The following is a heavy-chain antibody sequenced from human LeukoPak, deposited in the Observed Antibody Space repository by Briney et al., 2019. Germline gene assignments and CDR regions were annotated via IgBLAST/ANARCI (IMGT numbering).Heavy chain of an antibody. D-gene: IGHD6-13*01. CDR3: ARHRGGGIAAEFDY. Sequence: SETLSLTCTVSGDSISSSSYYWGWIRQPPGKGLEWIGSIYYRGSTYYNPSLRSRVTMSVDTSKNQFSLKLSSVTAADTAVYYCARHRGGGIAAEFDYWGQGTLVTVSS. J-gene: IGHJ4*02. CDR2: IYYRGST. CDR1: GDSISSSSYY. V-gene: IGHV4-39*01.